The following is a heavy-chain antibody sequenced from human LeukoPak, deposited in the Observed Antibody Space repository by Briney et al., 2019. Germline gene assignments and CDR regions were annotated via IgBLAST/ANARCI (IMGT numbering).Heavy chain of an antibody. CDR1: GFTFSSYW. J-gene: IGHJ6*02. Sequence: PGGPLRLSCAASGFTFSSYWVSWVRQAPGKGLEWVANIKQDGSEKYYVDSVKGRFTISRDNAKNSLYLQMNSLRAEDTAVYYCARAYYDFWSGYYSYYYYGMDVWGQGTTVTVSS. D-gene: IGHD3-3*01. CDR2: IKQDGSEK. V-gene: IGHV3-7*03. CDR3: ARAYYDFWSGYYSYYYYGMDV.